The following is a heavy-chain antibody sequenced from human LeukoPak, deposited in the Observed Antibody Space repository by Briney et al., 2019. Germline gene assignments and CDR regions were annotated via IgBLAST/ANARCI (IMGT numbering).Heavy chain of an antibody. V-gene: IGHV3-23*01. CDR3: AKDQYYDILTGSPDDAFDI. CDR2: ISGSGGST. D-gene: IGHD3-9*01. Sequence: GGSLRLSCAASGFTFSSYAMSWVRQAPGKGLEWVSAISGSGGSTYYADSVKGRFTISRDNSKNALYLQMNSLRAEDTAVYYCAKDQYYDILTGSPDDAFDIWGQGTMVTVSS. CDR1: GFTFSSYA. J-gene: IGHJ3*02.